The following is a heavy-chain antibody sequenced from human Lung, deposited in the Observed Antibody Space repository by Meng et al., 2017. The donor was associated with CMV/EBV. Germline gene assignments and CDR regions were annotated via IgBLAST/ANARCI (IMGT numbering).Heavy chain of an antibody. D-gene: IGHD4-23*01. V-gene: IGHV1-69*10. J-gene: IGHJ3*02. CDR1: GDGFSSYS. Sequence: SVXVSCKISGDGFSSYSVTWVRLAPGQGLEWMGVIIPIIGVTNYAQKFQGRVAITADKSRNTAYMELNSLTSEDTAVYYCARDHGKVVTPYDAFDIWGQGTVVTVSS. CDR3: ARDHGKVVTPYDAFDI. CDR2: IIPIIGVT.